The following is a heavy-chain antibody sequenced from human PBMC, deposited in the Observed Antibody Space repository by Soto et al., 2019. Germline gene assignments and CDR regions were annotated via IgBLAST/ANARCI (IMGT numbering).Heavy chain of an antibody. CDR2: IGTAGDT. J-gene: IGHJ4*02. CDR1: GFTFSSYD. D-gene: IGHD6-19*01. V-gene: IGHV3-13*01. CDR3: ARALRYSSGWYGGYYFDY. Sequence: GGSLRLSCAASGFTFSSYDMHWVRQATGKGLEWVSAIGTAGDTYYPGSVKGRFTISRENAKNSLYLQMNSLRAGDTAVYYCARALRYSSGWYGGYYFDYWGQGTLVTVSS.